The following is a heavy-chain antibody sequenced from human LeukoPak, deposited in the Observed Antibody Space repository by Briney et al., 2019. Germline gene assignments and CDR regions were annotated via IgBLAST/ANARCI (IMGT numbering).Heavy chain of an antibody. Sequence: SETLSLTCTVSGVSTSSGYWSWIRQPAGKGLEWLGRISTSLTTYYNPSLKSRVPMSLDTSENQFSLKMNSVTAADTAVYFCARGYGSGSYSSWGQGTLVIVSS. J-gene: IGHJ4*02. CDR2: ISTSLTT. CDR3: ARGYGSGSYSS. D-gene: IGHD3-10*01. V-gene: IGHV4-4*07. CDR1: GVSTSSGY.